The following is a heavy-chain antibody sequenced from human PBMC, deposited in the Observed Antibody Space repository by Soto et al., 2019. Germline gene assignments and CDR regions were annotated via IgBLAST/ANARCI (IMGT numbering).Heavy chain of an antibody. CDR1: GFSFGNYA. Sequence: XGFLRLSCVGCGFSFGNYAMSWVGQAPGKGLEWVSSITGIDGRTYYADSVKGRFTISRDNPKNTLYLQMNNLRAEDTAMFYCAKDRGPYCSGGICYPPSWFDPWGQGTQVTVSS. D-gene: IGHD2-15*01. J-gene: IGHJ5*02. CDR3: AKDRGPYCSGGICYPPSWFDP. V-gene: IGHV3-23*01. CDR2: ITGIDGRT.